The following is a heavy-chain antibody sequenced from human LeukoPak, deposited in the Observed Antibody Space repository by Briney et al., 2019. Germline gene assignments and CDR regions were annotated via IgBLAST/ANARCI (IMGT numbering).Heavy chain of an antibody. CDR3: AREGGTVGAGTFDI. J-gene: IGHJ3*02. D-gene: IGHD3/OR15-3a*01. CDR1: GGSISSYY. V-gene: IGHV4-4*07. CDR2: IYTSGST. Sequence: PSETLSLTCTVSGGSISSYYWSWIRQPAGKGLEWIGRIYTSGSTNYNPSLKSRVTMSVDTSKNQFSLKLSSVTAADTAVYYCAREGGTVGAGTFDIWGQGTMVTVSS.